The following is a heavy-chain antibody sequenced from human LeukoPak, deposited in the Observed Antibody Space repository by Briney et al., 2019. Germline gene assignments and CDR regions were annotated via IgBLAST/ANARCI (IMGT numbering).Heavy chain of an antibody. CDR1: GFTFSSYA. CDR3: GAHPSIGDYDIWGGYYSFDI. D-gene: IGHD3-3*01. J-gene: IGHJ3*02. CDR2: ISSTSSSL. Sequence: GRSLSLSCAASGFTFSSYAMHWVPQAPGKGLEWVSTISSTSSSLYYADTVKGLFTISSDNAKNYLYLQMNSMGAEVTAVYYCGAHPSIGDYDIWGGYYSFDIWGQGKMVTVSS. V-gene: IGHV3-21*01.